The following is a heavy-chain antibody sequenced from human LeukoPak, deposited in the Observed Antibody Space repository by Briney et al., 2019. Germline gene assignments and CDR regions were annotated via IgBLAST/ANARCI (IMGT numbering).Heavy chain of an antibody. D-gene: IGHD6-13*01. V-gene: IGHV1-18*01. CDR2: ISIYNGNT. J-gene: IGHJ4*02. Sequence: ASVNVSCKASGYTFTIYGITWVRQAPGPGREWRGGISIYNGNTNYAQKLQCRVTMTTDTSTSTAYMELRSLRSDDTAGYYCARGQQLHYCGQRNLGTVSS. CDR3: ARGQQLHY. CDR1: GYTFTIYG.